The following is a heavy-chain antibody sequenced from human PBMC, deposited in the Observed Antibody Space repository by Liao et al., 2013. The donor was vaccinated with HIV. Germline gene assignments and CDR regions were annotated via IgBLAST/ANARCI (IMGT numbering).Heavy chain of an antibody. V-gene: IGHV4-30-4*08. D-gene: IGHD6-13*01. CDR2: IYYSGST. Sequence: QVQLQQWGAGLLKPSQTLSLTCTVSGGSISSGDYYWSWIRQPPGKGLEWIGYIYYSGSTYYNPSLKSRVTISVDTSKNQFSLKLSSVTAADTAVYYCARGRWRYSSTWYGSYFQRWGQGTLVTVSS. CDR1: GGSISSGDYY. CDR3: ARGRWRYSSTWYGSYFQR. J-gene: IGHJ1*01.